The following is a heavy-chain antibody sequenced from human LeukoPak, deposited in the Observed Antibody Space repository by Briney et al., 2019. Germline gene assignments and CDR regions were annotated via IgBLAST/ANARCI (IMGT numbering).Heavy chain of an antibody. D-gene: IGHD3-16*01. Sequence: GGSLRLSCAACGFTVSSNYMSWARQAPVKGLEWVSAISGDGTRIYYADSVKGRFTISRDNSKNTLYLEMSSLRVEDTAIYYCAKWPEGAMDYFDYWGQGTLVTVSS. CDR2: ISGDGTRI. V-gene: IGHV3-23*01. CDR1: GFTVSSNY. J-gene: IGHJ4*02. CDR3: AKWPEGAMDYFDY.